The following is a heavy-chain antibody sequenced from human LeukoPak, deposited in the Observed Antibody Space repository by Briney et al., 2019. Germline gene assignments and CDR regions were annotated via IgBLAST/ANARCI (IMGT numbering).Heavy chain of an antibody. V-gene: IGHV3-66*01. CDR2: ISSAGTT. CDR3: ARDFHYDILTGYYMYYYYGMDV. D-gene: IGHD3-9*01. CDR1: GFTVSSSY. J-gene: IGHJ6*02. Sequence: GGSLRLSCAASGFTVSSSYMSWVRQAPGKGLEWVSIISSAGTTYYADSVKGRFTISRDNSKNTVYLQVNSLRDDDTAVYYCARDFHYDILTGYYMYYYYGMDVWGQGTTVTVSS.